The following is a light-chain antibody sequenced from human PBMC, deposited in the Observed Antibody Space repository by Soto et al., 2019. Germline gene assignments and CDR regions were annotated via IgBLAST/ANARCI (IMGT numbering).Light chain of an antibody. Sequence: QSVLTQPPSASGTPGQRVTISCSGSSSNIGSSTVNWYQQLPGTAPKLLIYGNNQRPSGVPDRFSGSKSGTSASLAISGLQSEDEADYYCAAWGDSLNGYVFGTGTKLTVL. V-gene: IGLV1-44*01. J-gene: IGLJ1*01. CDR2: GNN. CDR3: AAWGDSLNGYV. CDR1: SSNIGSST.